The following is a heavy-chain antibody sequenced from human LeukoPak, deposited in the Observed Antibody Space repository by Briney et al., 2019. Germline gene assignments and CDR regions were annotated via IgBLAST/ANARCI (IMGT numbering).Heavy chain of an antibody. CDR3: TTEYCSSTSCRFQIWFDP. Sequence: GGSLRLSCAASGFTFSNAWMSWVRQAPGKGLEWVGRIKSKTDGGTTDYAAPVKGRFTISRDDSKNTLYLQMNSLKTEDTAVYYCTTEYCSSTSCRFQIWFDPWGQGTLVTVSS. CDR1: GFTFSNAW. V-gene: IGHV3-15*01. CDR2: IKSKTDGGTT. J-gene: IGHJ5*02. D-gene: IGHD2-2*01.